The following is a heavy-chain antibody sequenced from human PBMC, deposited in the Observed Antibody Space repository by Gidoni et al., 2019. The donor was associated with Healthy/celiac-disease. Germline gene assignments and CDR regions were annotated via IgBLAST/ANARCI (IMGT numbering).Heavy chain of an antibody. Sequence: EVQLVESGGGLVKPGGSLRLSWSASGFTFSSYSLNWVRQAPGKGLEWVSSISSSSSYIYYADSVKGRFTISRDNAKNSLYLQMNSLRAEDTAVYYCARDLENYYDSSGYYSEFDYWGQGTLVTVSS. CDR2: ISSSSSYI. J-gene: IGHJ4*02. D-gene: IGHD3-22*01. CDR1: GFTFSSYS. V-gene: IGHV3-21*01. CDR3: ARDLENYYDSSGYYSEFDY.